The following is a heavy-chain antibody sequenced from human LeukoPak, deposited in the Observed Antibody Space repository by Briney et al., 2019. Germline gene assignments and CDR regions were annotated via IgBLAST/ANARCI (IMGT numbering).Heavy chain of an antibody. J-gene: IGHJ4*02. CDR2: ISAYSGNT. Sequence: ASVTVSCKASGYTFTGYYMHWVRQAPAQGLEGMGWISAYSGNTNYAQKLQGRVTMTTDTSTSTAYMELRSLRTDDTAVYYCAREVLSGYGGLLDYWGQGTLVTVSS. CDR3: AREVLSGYGGLLDY. D-gene: IGHD5-12*01. CDR1: GYTFTGYY. V-gene: IGHV1-18*04.